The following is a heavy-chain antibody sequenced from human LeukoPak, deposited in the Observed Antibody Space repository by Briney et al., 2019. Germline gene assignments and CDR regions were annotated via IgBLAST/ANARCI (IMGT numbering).Heavy chain of an antibody. J-gene: IGHJ4*02. Sequence: PGGSLGLSCAASGFTFSSYSMNWVRQAPGKGLEWVSAISGSGGSTYYADSVKGRFTISRDNSKNTLYLQMNSLRAEDTAVYYCAKDLQQLVPLHFDYWGQGTLVTVSS. V-gene: IGHV3-23*01. CDR2: ISGSGGST. CDR3: AKDLQQLVPLHFDY. D-gene: IGHD6-13*01. CDR1: GFTFSSYS.